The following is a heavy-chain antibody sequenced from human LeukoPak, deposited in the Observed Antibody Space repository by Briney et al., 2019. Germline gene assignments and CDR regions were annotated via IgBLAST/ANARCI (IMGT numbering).Heavy chain of an antibody. V-gene: IGHV4-61*05. CDR1: GVSISSSNSY. CDR2: IYYSGST. Sequence: PSETLSLTCTVSGVSISSSNSYWGWIRQPPGKGLERIGYIYYSGSTNYNPSLKSRVTISVDTSKNQFSLKLSSVTAADTAVYYCARAHSYCGGDCEMDVWGKGTTVTVSS. CDR3: ARAHSYCGGDCEMDV. D-gene: IGHD2-21*02. J-gene: IGHJ6*04.